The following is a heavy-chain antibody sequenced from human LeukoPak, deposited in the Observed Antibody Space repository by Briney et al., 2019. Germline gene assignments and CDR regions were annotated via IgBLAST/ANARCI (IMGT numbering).Heavy chain of an antibody. Sequence: TSETLSLTCTVSGGSISSYYWSWIRQPPGKGLEWIGYIYYSGSTNYNPSLKSRVTISVDTSKNQFSLKLSSVTAADTAVYYCARRVNYYDSSGYWWYFDYWGQGTLVTVSS. CDR3: ARRVNYYDSSGYWWYFDY. CDR1: GGSISSYY. CDR2: IYYSGST. V-gene: IGHV4-59*08. D-gene: IGHD3-22*01. J-gene: IGHJ4*02.